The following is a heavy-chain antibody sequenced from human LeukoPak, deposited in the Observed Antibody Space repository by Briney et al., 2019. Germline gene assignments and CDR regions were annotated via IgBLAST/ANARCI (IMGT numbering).Heavy chain of an antibody. V-gene: IGHV3-72*01. J-gene: IGHJ6*02. CDR1: GFTFSDHY. CDR2: TRSKARGYTT. D-gene: IGHD4-17*01. CDR3: ARGPTVTFNYHYGMDV. Sequence: PGGSLRLSCATSGFTFSDHYMDWVRQAPGKGLEWVARTRSKARGYTTEYAASVKGRFTVSRDESMNSLYLQMNRLKTEDTAVYYCARGPTVTFNYHYGMDVWGQGTTVTVSS.